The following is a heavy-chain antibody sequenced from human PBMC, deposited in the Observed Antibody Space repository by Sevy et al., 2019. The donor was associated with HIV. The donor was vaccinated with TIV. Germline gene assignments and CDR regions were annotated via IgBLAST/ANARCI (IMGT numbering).Heavy chain of an antibody. J-gene: IGHJ5*02. V-gene: IGHV3-23*01. CDR3: AKEDFSGYS. CDR2: ISDSGGST. D-gene: IGHD3-22*01. Sequence: GGSLRLSCAASGFIFSGSPMAWVRQAPGKGLEWVSTISDSGGSTYYADSVKGRFTISRDNSKSTLDLEMNSLRAEDTAVYYCAKEDFSGYSWGQGTLVTVSS. CDR1: GFIFSGSP.